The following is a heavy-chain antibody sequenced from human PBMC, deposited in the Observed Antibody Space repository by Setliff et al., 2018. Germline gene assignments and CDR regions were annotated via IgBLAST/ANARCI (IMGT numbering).Heavy chain of an antibody. CDR1: GFTFTDYG. J-gene: IGHJ6*01. V-gene: IGHV1-18*01. CDR3: ARERIYDGLNYNGMDV. Sequence: GASVKVSCKSSGFTFTDYGITWVRQVPGQGLEWMGWINNYNFNTQYAQKFQGRVTVTTDTSTTTAYMELRSLRSDDTAVYYCARERIYDGLNYNGMDVWGQGTTVTVSS. CDR2: INNYNFNT. D-gene: IGHD3-3*01.